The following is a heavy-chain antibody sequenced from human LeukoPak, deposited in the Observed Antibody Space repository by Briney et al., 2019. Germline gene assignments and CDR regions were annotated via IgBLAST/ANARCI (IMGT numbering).Heavy chain of an antibody. D-gene: IGHD2-2*01. CDR1: GYTFTSYY. CDR3: ARDSGIVVVPAAMAFDY. CDR2: INPSGGST. V-gene: IGHV1-46*01. Sequence: ASVKVSCKASGYTFTSYYMHWVRQAPGQGLEWMGIINPSGGSTSYAQKSQGRVTMTRDTSTSTVYMELSSLRSEDTAVYYCARDSGIVVVPAAMAFDYWGQGTLVTVSS. J-gene: IGHJ4*02.